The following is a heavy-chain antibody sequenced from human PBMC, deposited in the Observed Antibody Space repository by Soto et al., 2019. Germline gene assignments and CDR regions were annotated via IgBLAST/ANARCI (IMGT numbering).Heavy chain of an antibody. D-gene: IGHD4-4*01. CDR2: IYWDDDK. Sequence: SGATLVNPKQTITLTCTFSGFSISTSGGGVGWIRQPPGKAPEWLALIYWDDDKRYSPSLKSRLTITKDTSKNQVVLTMTNMDPVDTASYYFSFFRGEYSHFNLFDPSGQRTLVTVSS. J-gene: IGHJ5*02. V-gene: IGHV2-5*02. CDR1: GFSISTSGGG. CDR3: SFFRGEYSHFNLFDP.